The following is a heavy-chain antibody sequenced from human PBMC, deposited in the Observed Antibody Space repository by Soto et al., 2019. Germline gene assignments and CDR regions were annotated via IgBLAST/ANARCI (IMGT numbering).Heavy chain of an antibody. CDR3: ERILPRYWFAS. Sequence: PSETLSLTCTVSGGSISTYYCSWIRQPPGKGLEWIGYIYYSGSTNYNPSLKRIVTISVDTSKNQFSLKLSSVTAADTAVYYCERILPRYWFASRGQGSLVTVSS. CDR1: GGSISTYY. J-gene: IGHJ5*01. CDR2: IYYSGST. V-gene: IGHV4-59*01. D-gene: IGHD3-9*01.